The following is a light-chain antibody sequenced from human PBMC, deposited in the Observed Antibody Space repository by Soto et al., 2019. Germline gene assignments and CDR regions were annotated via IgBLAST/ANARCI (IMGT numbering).Light chain of an antibody. CDR2: DAS. CDR1: QSVSSY. V-gene: IGKV3-11*01. J-gene: IGKJ5*01. Sequence: EVVLTQSPAALSXSPGXGXXLXXRASQSVSSYLAWYQQKPGQAPRLLIYDASNRATGIPARFSGSGSGTDFTLTISSLEPEDFAVYYCQQRSNWPVTFGQGTRPEIK. CDR3: QQRSNWPVT.